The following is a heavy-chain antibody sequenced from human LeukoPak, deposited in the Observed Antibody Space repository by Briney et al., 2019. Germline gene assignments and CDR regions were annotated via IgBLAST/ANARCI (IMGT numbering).Heavy chain of an antibody. CDR1: GFTFSSYA. CDR3: AKDQRGYSYGNAFDY. CDR2: ISGSGGST. Sequence: GGSLRLSCAASGFTFSSYAMSWVRQAPGKGLEWVSAISGSGGSTYYADSVKGRFTISRDNSKNTLYLQMNSLRAEDTAVYYRAKDQRGYSYGNAFDYWGQGTLVTVSS. V-gene: IGHV3-23*01. D-gene: IGHD5-18*01. J-gene: IGHJ4*02.